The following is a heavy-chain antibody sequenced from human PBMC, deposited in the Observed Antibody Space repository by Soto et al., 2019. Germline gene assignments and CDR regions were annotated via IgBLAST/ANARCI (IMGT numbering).Heavy chain of an antibody. CDR3: AASYGSGYRAFDY. J-gene: IGHJ4*02. Sequence: QVQLVQSGTEVKKPGSSVKVSCKASGDTFSFYTINWVRQAPGLGLEWVGRINPIVSMSNYAQKFQGRVSMTADKPTSTAYMALRSLRSDDTAMYFCAASYGSGYRAFDYWGKGALVIVSS. V-gene: IGHV1-69*02. CDR2: INPIVSMS. D-gene: IGHD3-10*01. CDR1: GDTFSFYT.